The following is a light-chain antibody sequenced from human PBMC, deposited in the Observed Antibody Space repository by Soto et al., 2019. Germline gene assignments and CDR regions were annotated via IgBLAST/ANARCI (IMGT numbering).Light chain of an antibody. Sequence: QSALTQPPSASGSPGQSVTISCTGTSSDVGGYNYVSWYQQHPGKAPQLMNYEVSKRPSGVPDCFSGSKSGNTASLTVSGLQAEDEADYYCSSYAGSNNYVFGTGTKLTVL. CDR2: EVS. J-gene: IGLJ1*01. CDR1: SSDVGGYNY. V-gene: IGLV2-8*01. CDR3: SSYAGSNNYV.